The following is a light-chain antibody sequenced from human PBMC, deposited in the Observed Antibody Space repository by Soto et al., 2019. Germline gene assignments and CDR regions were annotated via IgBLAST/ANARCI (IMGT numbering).Light chain of an antibody. CDR2: DAS. J-gene: IGKJ5*01. CDR1: RSVSTY. CDR3: QQRSNWPIT. V-gene: IGKV3-11*01. Sequence: EIVLTQSPGTLSLSPGESATLSCRASRSVSTYLAWYQQKPGQAPRLLTYDASSRPTDIPARFSGSGTGTDFTLTISSLEPEDFALYYCQQRSNWPITFGQGTRLEIK.